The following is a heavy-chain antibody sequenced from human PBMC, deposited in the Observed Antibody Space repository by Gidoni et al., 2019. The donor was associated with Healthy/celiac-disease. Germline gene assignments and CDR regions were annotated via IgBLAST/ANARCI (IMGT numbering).Heavy chain of an antibody. CDR2: ISSSSSTI. CDR1: GLTFSSYG. V-gene: IGHV3-48*03. CDR3: ERSSGWYYGQNIDY. Sequence: EVQLVEAGGCLVQPGASLTLSCAASGLTFSSYGMNWVRQAPGKGLEWVSYISSSSSTIYYADAVKGRFTISGNNAKNSLYLQMNSLRAEDKAVYYCERSSGWYYGQNIDYWGQGTLVTVSS. J-gene: IGHJ4*02. D-gene: IGHD6-19*01.